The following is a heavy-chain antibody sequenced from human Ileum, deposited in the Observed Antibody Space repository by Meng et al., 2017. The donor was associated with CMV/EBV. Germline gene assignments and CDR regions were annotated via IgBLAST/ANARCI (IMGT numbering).Heavy chain of an antibody. D-gene: IGHD6-13*01. CDR2: ISYDGSNK. V-gene: IGHV3-30*04. CDR3: AREDSSSWSNYYYYGMDV. Sequence: GGSLRLSCAASGFTFSSYAMHWVRQAPGKGLEWVAVISYDGSNKYYADSVKGRFTISRDNSKNTLYLQMNSLRAEDTAVYYCAREDSSSWSNYYYYGMDVWGQGTTVTVSS. J-gene: IGHJ6*02. CDR1: GFTFSSYA.